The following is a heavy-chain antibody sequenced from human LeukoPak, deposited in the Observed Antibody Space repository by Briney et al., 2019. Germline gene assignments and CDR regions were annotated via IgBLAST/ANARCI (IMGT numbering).Heavy chain of an antibody. CDR2: ISAYNGNT. J-gene: IGHJ3*02. V-gene: IGHV1-18*01. CDR1: GYTFTSYG. CDR3: ALIVVVPAAHDDAFDI. Sequence: ASVKVSCKASGYTFTSYGISWVRQAPGEGLEGMGWISAYNGNTNYAQKLQGRVTMTTDTSTSTAYMELRSLRSDDTAVYYCALIVVVPAAHDDAFDIWGQGTMVTVSS. D-gene: IGHD2-2*01.